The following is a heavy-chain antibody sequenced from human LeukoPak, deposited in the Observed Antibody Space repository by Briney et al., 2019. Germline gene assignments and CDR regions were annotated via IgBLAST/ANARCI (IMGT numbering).Heavy chain of an antibody. CDR2: IYSSGST. J-gene: IGHJ4*02. Sequence: PGGSLRLSCVGSGFTVSSNYMSWVRQAPGKGLEWVSVIYSSGSTFHADSVKSRFSISRDTSKNTLYLQMKSLRAEDTAVYYCARSYGDPLFDYWGQGTLVTVSA. CDR3: ARSYGDPLFDY. CDR1: GFTVSSNY. V-gene: IGHV3-66*01. D-gene: IGHD4-17*01.